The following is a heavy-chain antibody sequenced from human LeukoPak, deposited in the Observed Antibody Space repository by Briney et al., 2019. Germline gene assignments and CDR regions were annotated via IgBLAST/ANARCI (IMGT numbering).Heavy chain of an antibody. V-gene: IGHV3-30-3*01. D-gene: IGHD6-13*01. J-gene: IGHJ4*02. CDR2: ISYDGSNK. CDR1: GFTFSSYA. Sequence: GGSLRLSCAASGFTFSSYAMHWVRQAPGKGLEWVAVISYDGSNKYYADSVKGRFTISRDNSTNTLYLQLNSLRAGDTAIYYCTKDRRGPAAGTWYFDSWGRGTLVTVSS. CDR3: TKDRRGPAAGTWYFDS.